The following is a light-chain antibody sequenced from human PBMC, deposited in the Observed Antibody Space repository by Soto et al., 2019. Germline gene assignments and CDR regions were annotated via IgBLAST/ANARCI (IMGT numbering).Light chain of an antibody. J-gene: IGLJ1*01. V-gene: IGLV2-14*01. CDR2: EVA. Sequence: QSVLTQPASVSGSPGQSITISCTGTSSDVGGYNYVSWYQQHPGKAPKLMIYEVANRPSGISNRFSGSKSGNTASLTISGLQAEDEGDYYCTSYTGSSTLYVFGTGTKLTVL. CDR1: SSDVGGYNY. CDR3: TSYTGSSTLYV.